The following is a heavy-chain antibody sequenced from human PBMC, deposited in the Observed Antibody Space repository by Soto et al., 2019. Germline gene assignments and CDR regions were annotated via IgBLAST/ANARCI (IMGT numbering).Heavy chain of an antibody. J-gene: IGHJ3*02. CDR3: TRALLGGYAGPFDI. Sequence: GGSLRLSCAASGFAFSSHWMHWVRQAPGKGLVWVSRINGDGSITNYADSVQGRFTISRDNAKSTLFLQMNSLRAEDTAMYYCTRALLGGYAGPFDIRGLGTRVTVSS. CDR1: GFAFSSHW. V-gene: IGHV3-74*01. D-gene: IGHD5-12*01. CDR2: INGDGSIT.